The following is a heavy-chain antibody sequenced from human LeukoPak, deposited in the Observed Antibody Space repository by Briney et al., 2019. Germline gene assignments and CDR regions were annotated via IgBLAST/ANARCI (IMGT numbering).Heavy chain of an antibody. CDR3: AKSATVTTQQRGYFDY. V-gene: IGHV3-30*18. CDR1: GFTFNSYG. CDR2: ISYDGSNK. Sequence: GGSLRLSCAASGFTFNSYGMHWVRQAPGKGLEWVAVISYDGSNKYFADSTKGRFTISRDNPKNTLYLQMNSLRAEDTAVYYCAKSATVTTQQRGYFDYWGQGTLVTVSS. D-gene: IGHD4-11*01. J-gene: IGHJ4*02.